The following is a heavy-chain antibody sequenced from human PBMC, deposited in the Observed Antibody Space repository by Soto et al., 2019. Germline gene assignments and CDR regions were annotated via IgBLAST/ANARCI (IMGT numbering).Heavy chain of an antibody. D-gene: IGHD5-18*01. V-gene: IGHV4-30-4*01. CDR3: ARGQSRGYSYGGPHFDY. Sequence: QVQLQESGPGLVKPSQTLSLTCTVSGGSISSGDYYWSWIRQPPGKGLEWIGYIYYSGSTYYNPSLKSRVTISVDTSKNQFPLKLSSVTAADTAVYYCARGQSRGYSYGGPHFDYWGQGTLVTVSS. CDR2: IYYSGST. J-gene: IGHJ4*02. CDR1: GGSISSGDYY.